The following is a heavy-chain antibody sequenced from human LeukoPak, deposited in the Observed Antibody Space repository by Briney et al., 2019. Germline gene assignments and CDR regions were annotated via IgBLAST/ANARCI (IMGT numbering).Heavy chain of an antibody. D-gene: IGHD6-13*01. CDR3: ARASLVHSQNNWFDP. CDR2: IIPIFGTA. V-gene: IGHV1-69*13. J-gene: IGHJ5*02. Sequence: GASVKVSCMASGGTFSSYAISWVRQAPGQGLEWMGGIIPIFGTANYAQKFQGRVTITADESTSTAYMELSSLRSEDTAVYYCARASLVHSQNNWFDPWGQGTLVTVSS. CDR1: GGTFSSYA.